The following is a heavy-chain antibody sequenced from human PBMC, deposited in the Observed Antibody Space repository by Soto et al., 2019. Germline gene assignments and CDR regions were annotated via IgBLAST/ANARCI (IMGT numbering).Heavy chain of an antibody. CDR2: ISGYNGNT. CDR3: SREGQLGY. V-gene: IGHV1-18*01. CDR1: GYTFSNYG. J-gene: IGHJ4*02. Sequence: QVQLVQSGAEVKKPGASVKVSCKASGYTFSNYGFSWVRQAPGQGLEWMGWISGYNGNTNYAERLQGRVTMTTDTSTSTAYMQLRSLRYHDTAVYYCSREGQLGYWGQGTPVTVSS. D-gene: IGHD6-6*01.